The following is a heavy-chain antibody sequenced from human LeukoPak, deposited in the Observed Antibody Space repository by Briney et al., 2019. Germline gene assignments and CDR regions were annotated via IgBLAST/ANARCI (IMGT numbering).Heavy chain of an antibody. Sequence: GRSLRLSCAASGFTFSSYGMHWVRQAPGKGLEWVAVIWYDGSNKYYADSVKGRFTISRDNSKNTLYLQMNRLRAEDTAVYYCARVRFGELPYFDYWGQGTLVTVSS. CDR3: ARVRFGELPYFDY. V-gene: IGHV3-33*01. J-gene: IGHJ4*02. CDR1: GFTFSSYG. CDR2: IWYDGSNK. D-gene: IGHD3-10*01.